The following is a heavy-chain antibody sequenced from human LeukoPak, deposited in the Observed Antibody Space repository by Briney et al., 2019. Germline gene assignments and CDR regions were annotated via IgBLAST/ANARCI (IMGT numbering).Heavy chain of an antibody. CDR3: ARVRESSGYSLDY. CDR2: ISSSSSYI. J-gene: IGHJ4*02. CDR1: GFTFSSYS. V-gene: IGHV3-21*01. D-gene: IGHD6-19*01. Sequence: GGFLRLSCAASGFTFSSYSMNWVRQAPGKGLEWVSSISSSSSYIYYADSVKGRFTISRDNAKNSLYLQMNSLRAEDTAVYYCARVRESSGYSLDYWGQGTLVTVSS.